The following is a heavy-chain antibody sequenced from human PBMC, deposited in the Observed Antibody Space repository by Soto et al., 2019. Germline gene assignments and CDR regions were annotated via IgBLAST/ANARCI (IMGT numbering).Heavy chain of an antibody. Sequence: RRSPRLSCAAPRFTRRSYAITWARHPPGKGLEWVSAISGSGGSTYYADSVKGRFTISRDNSQNKLYLQMNSLRAEDTAVYYCAKDSYDSSGYFNWGQGT. CDR3: AKDSYDSSGYFN. CDR1: RFTRRSYA. D-gene: IGHD3-22*01. J-gene: IGHJ4*02. CDR2: ISGSGGST. V-gene: IGHV3-23*01.